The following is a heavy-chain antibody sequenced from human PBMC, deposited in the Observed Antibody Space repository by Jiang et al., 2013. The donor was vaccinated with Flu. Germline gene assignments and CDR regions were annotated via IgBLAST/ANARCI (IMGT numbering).Heavy chain of an antibody. V-gene: IGHV3-48*01. J-gene: IGHJ4*02. D-gene: IGHD3-10*01. CDR1: GFTFSSYS. CDR2: ISSSSSTI. CDR3: AIQDPRGPDY. Sequence: VQLVESGGGLVQPGGSLRLSCAASGFTFSSYSMNWVRQAPGKGLEWVSYISSSSSTIYYADSVKGRFTISRDNAKNSLYLQMNSLRAEDTAVYYCAIQDPRGPDYWGQGTLVTVSS.